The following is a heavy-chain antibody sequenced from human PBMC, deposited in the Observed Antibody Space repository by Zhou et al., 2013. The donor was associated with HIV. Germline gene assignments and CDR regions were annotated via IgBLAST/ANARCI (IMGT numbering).Heavy chain of an antibody. CDR2: ISAYNGNT. CDR1: TYTFTSYG. J-gene: IGHJ6*01. CDR3: ARRPLARRVESAAASSTVDV. Sequence: QVQLVQSGAEVRKPGASVKVSCKASTYTFTSYGVSWVRQAPGQGLEWMGWISAYNGNTNYAQKFQGRVTMTTDTSNGHSLHGTEEPRDLTTRPSNYCARRPLARRVESAAASSTVDV. V-gene: IGHV1-18*01. D-gene: IGHD3-3*01.